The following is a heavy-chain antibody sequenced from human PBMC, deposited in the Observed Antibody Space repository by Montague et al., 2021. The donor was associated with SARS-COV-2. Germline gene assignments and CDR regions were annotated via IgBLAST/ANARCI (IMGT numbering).Heavy chain of an antibody. J-gene: IGHJ6*02. CDR2: IYSGGST. D-gene: IGHD6-13*01. CDR1: GFTVSSNY. V-gene: IGHV3-53*01. CDR3: ARGEQQQLNFYYYYYGMDV. Sequence: SRSLSLSASGFTVSSNYMSWVRQAPGKGLEWVSVIYSGGSTYYADSVTGRFTISRDNSKNTLYLQMNSLRAEDTAVYYCARGEQQQLNFYYYYYGMDVWGQGTTVTVSS.